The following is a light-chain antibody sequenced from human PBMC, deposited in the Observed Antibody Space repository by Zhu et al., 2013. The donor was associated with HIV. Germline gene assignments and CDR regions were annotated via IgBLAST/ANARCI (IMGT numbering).Light chain of an antibody. Sequence: QSVLTQPPSASGTPGQRVTVSCSGSSSNIGVNIVAWYQQLPGTAPKLLVHSNNQRSSGVPDRFSVSKSGTSASLAISGLQSDDEAEYFCAAWDDNLEAVLFGGGTKLTVL. V-gene: IGLV1-44*01. CDR3: AAWDDNLEAVL. CDR2: SNN. J-gene: IGLJ2*01. CDR1: SSNIGVNI.